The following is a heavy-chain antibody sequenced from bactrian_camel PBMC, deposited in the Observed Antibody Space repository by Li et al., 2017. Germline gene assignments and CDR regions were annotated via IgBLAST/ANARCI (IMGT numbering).Heavy chain of an antibody. CDR3: AARRTEVTVCSAVAEYDY. V-gene: IGHV3S55*01. J-gene: IGHJ4*01. CDR2: LYSDGSV. D-gene: IGHD3*01. Sequence: HVQLVESGGGSVQAGGSLTLACEFSGSTYGNCMGWFRQAPGKEREGLAALYSDGSVKYADSVKGRFLIDKDVARNTMYLQMNSTKSEDTAMYYCAARRTEVTVCSAVAEYDYWGQGTQVTVS. CDR1: GSTYGNC.